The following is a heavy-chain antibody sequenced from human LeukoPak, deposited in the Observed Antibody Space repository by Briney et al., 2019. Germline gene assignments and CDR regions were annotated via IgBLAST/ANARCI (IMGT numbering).Heavy chain of an antibody. J-gene: IGHJ4*02. V-gene: IGHV3-21*01. CDR2: VSSSSGYI. CDR1: GFTLRTYS. CDR3: ASHYSGYANY. Sequence: GGSLRLSCAASGFTLRTYSMNWVRQAPGKGLEWVSSVSSSSGYIYYADSVKGRFTISRDNAKNLVFLQMNSLRAEDTALYYCASHYSGYANYWGQGTLVTVSS. D-gene: IGHD5-12*01.